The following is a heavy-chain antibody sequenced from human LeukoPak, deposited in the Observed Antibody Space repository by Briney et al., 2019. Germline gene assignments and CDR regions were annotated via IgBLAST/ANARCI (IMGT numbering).Heavy chain of an antibody. D-gene: IGHD5-12*01. CDR3: ARGIGATIYDYYYYMDV. CDR2: IYHSGST. CDR1: GYSISSGYY. V-gene: IGHV4-38-2*02. Sequence: SETLSLTCTVSGYSISSGYYWGWIRQPPGKGLEWIGSIYHSGSTYYNPSLKSRVTISVDTSKNHFSLELSSATAADTAVYYCARGIGATIYDYYYYMDVWGKGTTVTVSS. J-gene: IGHJ6*03.